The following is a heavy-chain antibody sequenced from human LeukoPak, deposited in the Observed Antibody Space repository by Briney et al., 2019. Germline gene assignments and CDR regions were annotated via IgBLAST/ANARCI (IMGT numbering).Heavy chain of an antibody. J-gene: IGHJ4*02. V-gene: IGHV3-33*01. Sequence: GGSLRLSCAASRFTFKNYGMHWVRQAPGKGLEWVAVIWYDGGDQRLKDSVKGRFTISRDNSKNTLYLQMDSLRAEDTAVYYCARDRAWNYFDYWGQGTLVTVSS. D-gene: IGHD3-3*01. CDR1: RFTFKNYG. CDR3: ARDRAWNYFDY. CDR2: IWYDGGDQ.